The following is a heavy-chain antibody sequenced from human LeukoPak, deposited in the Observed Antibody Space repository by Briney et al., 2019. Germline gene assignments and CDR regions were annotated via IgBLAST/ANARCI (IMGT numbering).Heavy chain of an antibody. CDR2: ISSSGSTI. J-gene: IGHJ4*02. D-gene: IGHD2/OR15-2a*01. CDR1: GFPFSNE. Sequence: GGSLRLSCAASGFPFSNEMNWVRQAPGKGLEWVSYISSSGSTIYYADSVKGRFTISRDNAKNSLYLQMNSLRAEDTAVYYCARAIPQNFLGNWGQGTLVTVSS. CDR3: ARAIPQNFLGN. V-gene: IGHV3-48*03.